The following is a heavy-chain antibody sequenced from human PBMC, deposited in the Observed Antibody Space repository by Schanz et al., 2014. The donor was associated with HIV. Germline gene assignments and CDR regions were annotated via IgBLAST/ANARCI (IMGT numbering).Heavy chain of an antibody. J-gene: IGHJ4*02. CDR2: ISGSGGST. CDR3: AKTIIPTDWAPYTYSFDY. D-gene: IGHD3-16*01. CDR1: GFSVRNAW. Sequence: EVQLAESGGGLVKPGGSLRLSCAASGFSVRNAWMSWARQAPGKGLEWVSDISGSGGSTYYADSVKGRFTISRDNSKNTLSLQMSSLRAEDTAVYYCAKTIIPTDWAPYTYSFDYWGQGTLVTVSS. V-gene: IGHV3-23*04.